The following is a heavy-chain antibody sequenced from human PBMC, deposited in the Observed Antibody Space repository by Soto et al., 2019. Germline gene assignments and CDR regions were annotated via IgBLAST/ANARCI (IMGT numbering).Heavy chain of an antibody. CDR2: ISSLNGNT. CDR3: ARGTVTSGRWFGS. J-gene: IGHJ5*01. V-gene: IGHV1-18*04. D-gene: IGHD4-17*01. CDR1: DSTFTGYT. Sequence: QVHLVQSETEVKEPGASVTVSCKTSDSTFTGYTINWVRQAPGQGLEWLGWISSLNGNTNYARKYQGRLTMTTNTSATTAYMELRSLISDDTAVYFCARGTVTSGRWFGSWGQGTLVTVSS.